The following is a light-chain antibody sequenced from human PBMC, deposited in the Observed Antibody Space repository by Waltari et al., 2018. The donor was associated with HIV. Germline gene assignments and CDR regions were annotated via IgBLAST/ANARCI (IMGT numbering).Light chain of an antibody. Sequence: QSVLTQPPSVSAAPGQQVTISSPASSSNIADTYASWSQQLPGSAPKLLIYDNDKRPSGIPDRFSGAKSGTSASLGITGLQTGDEAHYYCGTWDSSLNGYYVFGTGTKVTVL. CDR1: SSNIADTY. J-gene: IGLJ1*01. V-gene: IGLV1-51*01. CDR3: GTWDSSLNGYYV. CDR2: DND.